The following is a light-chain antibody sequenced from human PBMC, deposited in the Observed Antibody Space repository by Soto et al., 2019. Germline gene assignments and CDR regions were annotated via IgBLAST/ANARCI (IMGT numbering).Light chain of an antibody. CDR2: DVN. Sequence: QSALTQPASVSGSPGQSITISCTGTSSDVGAYNHVSWYQQHPGKAPKLMIYDVNMRPSGVSDRFSGSKSGNTASLTISGLQAEDEADYYCSSYASSTSVVFGGGTKLTVL. J-gene: IGLJ2*01. V-gene: IGLV2-14*01. CDR1: SSDVGAYNH. CDR3: SSYASSTSVV.